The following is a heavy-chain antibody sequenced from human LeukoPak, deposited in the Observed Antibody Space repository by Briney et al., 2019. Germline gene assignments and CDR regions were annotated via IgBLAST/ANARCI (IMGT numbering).Heavy chain of an antibody. D-gene: IGHD2-21*02. CDR3: AKDDSRYCGGVCLPDY. CDR1: GFTFSSYG. CDR2: IRYDGSNK. V-gene: IGHV3-30*02. J-gene: IGHJ4*02. Sequence: TGGSLRLSCAASGFTFSSYGMHWVRQAPGKGLEWVAFIRYDGSNKYYADSVKGRFTISRDNSKNTLYLQMNSLRAEDTAVYYCAKDDSRYCGGVCLPDYWGQGTLVTVSS.